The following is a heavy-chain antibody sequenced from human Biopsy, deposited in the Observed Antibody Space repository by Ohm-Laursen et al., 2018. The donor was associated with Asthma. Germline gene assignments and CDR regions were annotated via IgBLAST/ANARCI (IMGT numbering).Heavy chain of an antibody. Sequence: SVKVSCKASGGTFNSDAISWVRQAPGQGLEWMGGIIPIFGTANYAQKFQGRVTITADESTSTAYMELSSLRSEDTAVYYCARHPYVDGSDNYYYRGNDYYLGMDVWGQGTTVTVSS. CDR2: IIPIFGTA. V-gene: IGHV1-69*13. CDR1: GGTFNSDA. CDR3: ARHPYVDGSDNYYYRGNDYYLGMDV. J-gene: IGHJ6*02. D-gene: IGHD3-10*01.